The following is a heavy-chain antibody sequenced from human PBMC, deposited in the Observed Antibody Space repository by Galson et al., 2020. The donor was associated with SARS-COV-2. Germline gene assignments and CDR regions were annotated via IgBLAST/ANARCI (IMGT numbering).Heavy chain of an antibody. D-gene: IGHD1-26*01. V-gene: IGHV3-30*04. CDR2: ISYDGRTK. CDR1: GFTFSSYA. CDR3: ARARSGSYREAFDI. J-gene: IGHJ3*02. Sequence: GGSLRLSCAASGFTFSSYAMHWARQAPGKGLQWVAIISYDGRTKYYADTVKGRFTISRDNSKNTLFLQMSSLRAEDMAIYYCARARSGSYREAFDIWGQGTLVTVSS.